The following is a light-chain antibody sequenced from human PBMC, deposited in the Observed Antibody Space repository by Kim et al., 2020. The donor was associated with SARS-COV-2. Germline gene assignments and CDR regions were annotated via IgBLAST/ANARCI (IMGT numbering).Light chain of an antibody. CDR2: GKD. Sequence: SSELTQDHSVSVALGQTVWISCQGDSLRTYFAYWYQQKPGQAPKLVIYGKDKRPSGIPARFSGSGSGNTASLTITGPQAEDEADYYCASRDSSGNLFVFGSGTKVTVL. CDR1: SLRTYF. V-gene: IGLV3-19*01. J-gene: IGLJ1*01. CDR3: ASRDSSGNLFV.